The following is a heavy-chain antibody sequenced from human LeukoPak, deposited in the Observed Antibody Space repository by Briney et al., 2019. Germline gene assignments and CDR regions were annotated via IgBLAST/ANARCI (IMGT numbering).Heavy chain of an antibody. D-gene: IGHD4-11*01. CDR1: GGTFSSYT. CDR3: ASPSNYGYYYYYMDV. CDR2: IIPILGIA. Sequence: SVKVSCKASGGTFSSYTISWVRQAPGQGLEWMGRIIPILGIANYAQKFQGRVTITADKSTSTAYMELTSLRSEDTAVYYCASPSNYGYYYYYMDVCSKATTVTVSS. J-gene: IGHJ6*03. V-gene: IGHV1-69*02.